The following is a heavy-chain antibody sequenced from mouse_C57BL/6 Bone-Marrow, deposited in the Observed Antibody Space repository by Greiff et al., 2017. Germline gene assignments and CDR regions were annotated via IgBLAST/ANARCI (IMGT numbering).Heavy chain of an antibody. V-gene: IGHV1-72*01. Sequence: VQLQQPGAELVKPGASVKLSCKASGYTFTSYWMHWVKQRPGRGLERIGRIDPNSGGTKYNEKFKSKATLTVDKPSSTAYMQLSSLTSGDSAVYYCARGHRRYFDVWGTGTTVTVSS. CDR3: ARGHRRYFDV. J-gene: IGHJ1*03. CDR2: IDPNSGGT. D-gene: IGHD6-1*01. CDR1: GYTFTSYW.